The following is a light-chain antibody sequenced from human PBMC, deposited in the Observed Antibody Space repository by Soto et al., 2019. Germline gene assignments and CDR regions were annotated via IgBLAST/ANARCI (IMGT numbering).Light chain of an antibody. CDR3: QQFCRSPPSWT. V-gene: IGKV3-20*01. J-gene: IGKJ1*01. CDR2: EAS. CDR1: QSVSSSY. Sequence: EIVLTQSPGTLSLSPGERATLSCRASQSVSSSYLAWYQQKPGQPPRLVISEASTRATGIPDRFSGSGSGTDFTLTISSLEPEDFAVYYCQQFCRSPPSWTFGQGTKVEI.